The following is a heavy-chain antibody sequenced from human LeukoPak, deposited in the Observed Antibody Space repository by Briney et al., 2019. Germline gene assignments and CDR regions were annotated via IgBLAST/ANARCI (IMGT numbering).Heavy chain of an antibody. Sequence: SETLSLTCTVSGGSISSYYWSWIRQPPGKGLEWIGYIYTSGSTNYNPSLKSRVTISVDTSKHQFSLELSSVTAADTAVYYCAGRRGYYNHFDYWGQGTLVTVSS. V-gene: IGHV4-4*09. CDR1: GGSISSYY. CDR3: AGRRGYYNHFDY. D-gene: IGHD3-9*01. CDR2: IYTSGST. J-gene: IGHJ4*02.